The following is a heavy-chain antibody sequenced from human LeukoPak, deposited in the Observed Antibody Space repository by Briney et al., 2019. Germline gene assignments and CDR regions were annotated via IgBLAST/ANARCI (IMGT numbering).Heavy chain of an antibody. D-gene: IGHD1-26*01. Sequence: SETLSLTCTVSGGSISSSSYYWGWIRQPPGKGLEWIGSINYSGSTYYNPSLKSRVTISVDTSKNQFSLKLGSVTAADTAVYYCARQSGSYSYYFDYWGQGTLVTVSS. J-gene: IGHJ4*02. CDR3: ARQSGSYSYYFDY. CDR2: INYSGST. CDR1: GGSISSSSYY. V-gene: IGHV4-39*01.